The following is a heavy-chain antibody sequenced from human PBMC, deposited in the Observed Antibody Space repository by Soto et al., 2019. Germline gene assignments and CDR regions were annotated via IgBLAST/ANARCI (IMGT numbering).Heavy chain of an antibody. V-gene: IGHV1-18*01. CDR1: GYIFVNYG. Sequence: QVQLVQSGDEVKKPGASVKVSCKASGYIFVNYGIAWVRQAPGQGLGWMGWISPYTGNTHSATKIQGRITKTTDTSTSTANMDLGSLTSDDTAVYYCVMVDNYVTPTPQDVWGQGTTVTVSS. CDR2: ISPYTGNT. CDR3: VMVDNYVTPTPQDV. D-gene: IGHD3-16*01. J-gene: IGHJ6*02.